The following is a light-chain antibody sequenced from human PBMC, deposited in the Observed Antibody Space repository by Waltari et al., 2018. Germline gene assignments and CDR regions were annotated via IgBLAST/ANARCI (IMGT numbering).Light chain of an antibody. CDR2: GAS. J-gene: IGKJ4*01. CDR1: QSVGSE. CDR3: QQYDNWPLT. Sequence: ETVMTQSPGTLSVSPGDRVILSCRASQSVGSELAWYQQRPGQTPRLLIYGASTRVTGLPARFSGSGSGTEFTLTISSLQSEDFGLYYCQQYDNWPLTFGGGTKEEIK. V-gene: IGKV3-15*01.